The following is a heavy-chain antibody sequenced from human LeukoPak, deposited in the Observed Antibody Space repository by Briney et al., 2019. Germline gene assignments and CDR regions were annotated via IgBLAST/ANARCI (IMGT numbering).Heavy chain of an antibody. CDR2: INPNSGGT. CDR3: ARERSRGIYGSGRRGPHLDY. J-gene: IGHJ4*02. V-gene: IGHV1-2*04. D-gene: IGHD3-10*01. Sequence: ASVKVSCKASGYTFTSYAISWVRQAPGQGLEWMGWINPNSGGTNYAQKFQGWVTMTRDTSISTAYMELSRLRSDDTAAYYCARERSRGIYGSGRRGPHLDYWGQGTLVTVSS. CDR1: GYTFTSYA.